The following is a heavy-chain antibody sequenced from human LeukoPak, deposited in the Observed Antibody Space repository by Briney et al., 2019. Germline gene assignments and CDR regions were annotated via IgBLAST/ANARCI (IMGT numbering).Heavy chain of an antibody. Sequence: GGSLRLSCAASGFTFDDYAMHWVRQAPRKGLEWVSGISWNSGSIGYADSVKGRFTISRDNAKNSLYLQMNSLRAEDTALYYCAKGHRKYGDHWYFDLWGRGTLVTVSS. CDR1: GFTFDDYA. CDR2: ISWNSGSI. V-gene: IGHV3-9*01. J-gene: IGHJ2*01. D-gene: IGHD4-17*01. CDR3: AKGHRKYGDHWYFDL.